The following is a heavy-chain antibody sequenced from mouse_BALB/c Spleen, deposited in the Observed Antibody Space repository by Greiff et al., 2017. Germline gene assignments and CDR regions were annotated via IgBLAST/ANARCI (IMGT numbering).Heavy chain of an antibody. J-gene: IGHJ4*01. CDR2: ISDGGSYT. CDR3: ARGGYDGYYAMDY. Sequence: EVKVVESGGGLVKPGGSLKLSCAASGFTFSDYYMYWVRQTPEKRLEWVATISDGGSYTYYPDSVKGRFTISRDNAKNNLYLQMSSLKSEDTAMYYCARGGYDGYYAMDYWGQGTSVTVSS. D-gene: IGHD2-14*01. V-gene: IGHV5-4*02. CDR1: GFTFSDYY.